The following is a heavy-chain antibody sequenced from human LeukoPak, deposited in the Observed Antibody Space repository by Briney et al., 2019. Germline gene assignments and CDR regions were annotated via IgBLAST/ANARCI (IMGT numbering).Heavy chain of an antibody. D-gene: IGHD6-13*01. CDR2: INSDGSST. CDR1: GFTFDDYA. CDR3: ANSWYSSSWYFDY. Sequence: GGSLRLSCAASGFTFDDYAMHWVRQAPGKGLVWVSRINSDGSSTSYADSVKGRFTISRDNAKNTLYLQMNSLRAEDTAVYYCANSWYSSSWYFDYWGQGTLVTVSS. V-gene: IGHV3-74*01. J-gene: IGHJ4*02.